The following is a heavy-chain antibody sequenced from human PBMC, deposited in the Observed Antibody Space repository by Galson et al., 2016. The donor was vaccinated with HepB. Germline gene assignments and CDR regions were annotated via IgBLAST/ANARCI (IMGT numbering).Heavy chain of an antibody. J-gene: IGHJ4*02. V-gene: IGHV4-61*01. CDR1: GGSVSSGSYY. D-gene: IGHD3-10*01. Sequence: LPLTCTVSGGSVSSGSYYWSWVQQPPGKALEWIGYILYSGNTNYNPSLWSRVTISLDTSRNQFSLNLRSVTAADTALYYCARLRLWFGGTDYWGQGTLVTVSS. CDR2: ILYSGNT. CDR3: ARLRLWFGGTDY.